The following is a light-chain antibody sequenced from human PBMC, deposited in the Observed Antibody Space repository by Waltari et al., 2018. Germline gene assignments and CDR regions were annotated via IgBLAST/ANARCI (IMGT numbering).Light chain of an antibody. V-gene: IGKV1-17*01. CDR2: TAD. CDR3: LQHDTYPFT. J-gene: IGKJ3*01. Sequence: DIQMTQSPSSLSASVGDTVRITCRASQDINSYLNWFQQKPGKPPNLLIYTADTLQDGVPSRFRGFGSGTEFTLTISSLQPEDFATYYCLQHDTYPFTFGPGTKLDLK. CDR1: QDINSY.